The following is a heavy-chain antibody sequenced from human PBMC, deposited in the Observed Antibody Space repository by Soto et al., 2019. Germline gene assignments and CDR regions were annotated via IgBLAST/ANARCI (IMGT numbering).Heavy chain of an antibody. CDR3: AKDHTLAYCGGDCYSYY. V-gene: IGHV3-23*01. CDR1: GFTFSSYA. Sequence: QLGGSLRLSCAASGFTFSSYAMSWVRQAPGKGLEWVSAISGSGGSTYYADSVKGRFTISRDNSKNTLYLQMNSLRAEDTAVYYCAKDHTLAYCGGDCYSYYWGQGSLVSVSS. CDR2: ISGSGGST. D-gene: IGHD2-21*02. J-gene: IGHJ4*02.